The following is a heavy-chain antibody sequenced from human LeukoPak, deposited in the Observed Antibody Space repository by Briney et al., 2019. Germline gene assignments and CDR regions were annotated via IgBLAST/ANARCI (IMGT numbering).Heavy chain of an antibody. J-gene: IGHJ4*02. CDR1: GGTFSSYA. Sequence: SVKVSCKASGGTFSSYAISWVRQAPAQGIEWMGWIIPIFGTANYAQKFQGRVTITTDESTSTAYMELSSLRSEDTAVYYCARVFSGYSSGSQRYDYWGQGTLVTVSS. CDR2: IIPIFGTA. V-gene: IGHV1-69*05. D-gene: IGHD6-19*01. CDR3: ARVFSGYSSGSQRYDY.